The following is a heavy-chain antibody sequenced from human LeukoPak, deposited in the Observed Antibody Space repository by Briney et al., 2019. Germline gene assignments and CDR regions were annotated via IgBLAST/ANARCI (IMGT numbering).Heavy chain of an antibody. CDR1: GGSINNYY. CDR2: IYSSGTT. V-gene: IGHV4-59*01. J-gene: IGHJ4*02. Sequence: PSETLSLTCTVSGGSINNYYWNWIRQPPGKGLEWIGFIYSSGTTNYNPSLKSRLSFSIDTSKNQFSLKLTSTTAADTAMYYCAKSGGYGLIDYWGQGTLVTVSS. D-gene: IGHD1-26*01. CDR3: AKSGGYGLIDY.